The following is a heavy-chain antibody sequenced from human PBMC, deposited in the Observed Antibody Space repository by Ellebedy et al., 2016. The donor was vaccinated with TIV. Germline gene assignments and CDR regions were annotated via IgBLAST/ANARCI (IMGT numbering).Heavy chain of an antibody. CDR1: GFSFNNGW. V-gene: IGHV3-15*01. D-gene: IGHD1-26*01. J-gene: IGHJ1*01. Sequence: GESLKISCSSSGFSFNNGWMNWVRQSPGKGLEWVGRIKSESEGGTTDYAAPVKGRFTISRDDLQNILYLQMNNLTSADTGVYYCSTYTVGDDSWGQGTLVIVSS. CDR3: STYTVGDDS. CDR2: IKSESEGGTT.